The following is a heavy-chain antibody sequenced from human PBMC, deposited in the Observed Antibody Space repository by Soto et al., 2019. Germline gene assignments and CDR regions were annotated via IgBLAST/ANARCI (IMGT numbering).Heavy chain of an antibody. CDR2: INHSGSS. V-gene: IGHV4-34*01. CDR1: GGSFSGFY. Sequence: QVQLQQWGAGLLKPSETLSLTCAVHGGSFSGFYWTWIRQPPGKGLEWIGEINHSGSSNYNPPLKSRVTMSLDTSRNQFSLSLNSVTAAHTAVYYCARMAGPWYFDLWGRGTLVTVSS. CDR3: ARMAGPWYFDL. J-gene: IGHJ2*01.